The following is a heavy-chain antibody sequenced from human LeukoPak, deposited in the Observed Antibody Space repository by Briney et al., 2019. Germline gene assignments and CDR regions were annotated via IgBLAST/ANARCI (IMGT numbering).Heavy chain of an antibody. V-gene: IGHV3-48*04. D-gene: IGHD6-13*01. Sequence: PGGSLRLSCAASGFTFSSYSMNWVRQAPGKGLEWVSYISSSSSTIYYADSVEGRFTISRDNAKNSLYLQMNSLRAEDTAVYYCARAAAGTSDYWGQGTLVTVSS. CDR2: ISSSSSTI. CDR3: ARAAAGTSDY. J-gene: IGHJ4*02. CDR1: GFTFSSYS.